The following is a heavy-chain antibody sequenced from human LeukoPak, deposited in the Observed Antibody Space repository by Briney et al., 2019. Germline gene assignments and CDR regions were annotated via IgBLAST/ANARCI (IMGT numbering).Heavy chain of an antibody. CDR3: ARGLQYYGSGSYTHFDY. D-gene: IGHD3-10*01. V-gene: IGHV4-30-2*01. CDR2: IYQSGST. J-gene: IGHJ4*02. Sequence: PSQTLSLTCAVSGGSITNGAYSWSWIRQPPGKGLEWIGYIYQSGSTYYNPSLKSRVTISLDRSKNQFSLKVTSVTAADTAVYYCARGLQYYGSGSYTHFDYWGQGSLVTVSS. CDR1: GGSITNGAYS.